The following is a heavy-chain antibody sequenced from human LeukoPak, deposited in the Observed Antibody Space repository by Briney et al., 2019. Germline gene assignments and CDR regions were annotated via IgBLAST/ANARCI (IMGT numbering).Heavy chain of an antibody. J-gene: IGHJ4*02. D-gene: IGHD5-12*01. CDR1: GYTFTHYF. CDR3: ARTSHYVDIAATIPYGIYYFDY. V-gene: IGHV1-18*04. Sequence: ASVKVSCKASGYTFTHYFMHWLRQAPGQGLRWMGWISSYNCETNYAQKLKGRVTMTNDPPTSTAYMELRSLRSDATAVYYCARTSHYVDIAATIPYGIYYFDYWGQGTLVTVSS. CDR2: ISSYNCET.